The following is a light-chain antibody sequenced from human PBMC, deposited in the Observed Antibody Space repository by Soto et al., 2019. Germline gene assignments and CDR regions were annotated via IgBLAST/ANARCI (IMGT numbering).Light chain of an antibody. J-gene: IGKJ5*01. CDR2: GSS. Sequence: EILLTQCPATMSFSPWIRATLSGRSRQNISNYLIWYQQKPGQDQRLIIYGSSRRATGIPERFSGSGFGTELPLTISSLKPEDFAVYYCEQYNNWFSITCGQGT. CDR3: EQYNNWFSIT. CDR1: QNISNY. V-gene: IGKV3-11*01.